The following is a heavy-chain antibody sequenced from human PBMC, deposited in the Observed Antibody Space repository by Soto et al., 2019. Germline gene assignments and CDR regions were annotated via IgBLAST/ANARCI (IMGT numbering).Heavy chain of an antibody. CDR2: IYYSGST. CDR1: GGSISSYY. J-gene: IGHJ4*02. D-gene: IGHD2-15*01. Sequence: QVQLQESGPGLVKPSETLSLTCTVSGGSISSYYWSWIRQPPGKGLEWIGYIYYSGSTNYNTSLKSRVTISVDTSKNQFSLKLSSVTAADTAVYYCARGYCSGGSCYPFDYWGQGTLVTVSS. V-gene: IGHV4-59*01. CDR3: ARGYCSGGSCYPFDY.